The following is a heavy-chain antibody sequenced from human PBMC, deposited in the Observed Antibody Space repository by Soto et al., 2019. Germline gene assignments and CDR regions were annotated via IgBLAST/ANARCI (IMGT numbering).Heavy chain of an antibody. CDR2: ISAYNGNT. Sequence: QVKLVQSGTEVKKPGASMKVSCKASGYSFATSGLSWVRQAPGQGLEWGWISAYNGNTNYEQKLQDRVTMTTDTSTSTAYLELRSLRSDDTAVYYCARAGPYYDSSVYANWGQGTLVTVSS. CDR3: ARAGPYYDSSVYAN. V-gene: IGHV1-18*01. J-gene: IGHJ4*02. CDR1: GYSFATSG. D-gene: IGHD3-22*01.